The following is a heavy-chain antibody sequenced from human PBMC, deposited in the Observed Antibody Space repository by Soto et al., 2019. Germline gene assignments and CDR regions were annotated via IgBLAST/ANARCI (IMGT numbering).Heavy chain of an antibody. J-gene: IGHJ6*02. CDR1: GFTFSSYG. CDR2: ISYDGSNK. V-gene: IGHV3-30*18. Sequence: GGSLRLSCAASGFTFSSYGMHWVRQAPGKGLEWVAVISYDGSNKYYADSVKGRFTISRDNSKNTLYLQMNSLRAEDTAVYYRAKAASDGDYPYYYYGMDVWGQGTTVTGS. CDR3: AKAASDGDYPYYYYGMDV. D-gene: IGHD4-17*01.